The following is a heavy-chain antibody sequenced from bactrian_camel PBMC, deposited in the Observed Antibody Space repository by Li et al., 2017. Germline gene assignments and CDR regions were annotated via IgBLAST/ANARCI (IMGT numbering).Heavy chain of an antibody. D-gene: IGHD4*01. V-gene: IGHV3S40*01. Sequence: DVQLVESGGGLALPGGSLRLSCGASGFTFSNYAMNWVRQLPEKGLEWVSAISVGGGGTWYADSVKGRFTISRDNAKNTVYLQMNCLKPEDTAVRYCVRDALWLARYYSTNDWAYWGQGTQVTVS. J-gene: IGHJ4*01. CDR2: ISVGGGGT. CDR3: VRDALWLARYYSTNDWAY. CDR1: GFTFSNYA.